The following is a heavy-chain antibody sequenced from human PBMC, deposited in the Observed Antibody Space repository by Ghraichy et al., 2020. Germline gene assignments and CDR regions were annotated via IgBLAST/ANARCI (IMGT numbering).Heavy chain of an antibody. CDR2: INDNGST. D-gene: IGHD3-9*01. J-gene: IGHJ4*02. CDR3: ARGEYYDVLTGVKDYFDY. Sequence: SETLSLTCTVYGVSFSGYYWSWIRQPPGKGLEWIGEINDNGSTNYNPSLKSRVTISIDTSKNQFSLKLSSVTAADTAVYYCARGEYYDVLTGVKDYFDYWGQGTLVTGSP. V-gene: IGHV4-34*01. CDR1: GVSFSGYY.